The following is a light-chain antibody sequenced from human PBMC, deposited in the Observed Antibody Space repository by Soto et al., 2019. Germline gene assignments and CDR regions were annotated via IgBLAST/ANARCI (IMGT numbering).Light chain of an antibody. V-gene: IGKV3-15*01. CDR1: QNINNY. J-gene: IGKJ3*01. CDR2: GTS. CDR3: QQRSNWPRT. Sequence: EIVMTQSPATLSVSPGERATLSCRASQNINNYLAWYQQKPGQPPRLIIDGTSTRATGIPARFSGSGSGTEFTLTISSLQSEDFAVYYCQQRSNWPRTFGPGTKVDIK.